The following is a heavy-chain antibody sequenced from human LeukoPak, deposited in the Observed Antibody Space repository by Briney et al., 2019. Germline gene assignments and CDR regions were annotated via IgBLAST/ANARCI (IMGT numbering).Heavy chain of an antibody. CDR3: AGGGRVAVAGTGYYYYYMDV. CDR2: IYYSGST. D-gene: IGHD6-19*01. J-gene: IGHJ6*03. CDR1: GGSISSSSYY. Sequence: PSETLSLTCTVSGGSISSSSYYWGWIRQPPGKGLEWIGSIYYSGSTYYNPSLKSRVTISVDTSKNQFSLKLSSVTAADTAVYYCAGGGRVAVAGTGYYYYYMDVWGKGTTVTVSS. V-gene: IGHV4-39*01.